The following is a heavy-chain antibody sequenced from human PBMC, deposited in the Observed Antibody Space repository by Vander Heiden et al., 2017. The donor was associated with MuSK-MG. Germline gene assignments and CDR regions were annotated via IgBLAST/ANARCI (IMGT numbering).Heavy chain of an antibody. D-gene: IGHD6-13*01. CDR1: GFTLSRYW. Sequence: EVQLVQSGGGLVQPGGSLRLSCAASGFTLSRYWINWVRQAPGKGLEWVANIKPDGSAIYYVDSVKGRFTISRENVKNSVYLEMNSLRAEDTAVYFCSRAIAAADSSWGQGTLVTVSS. J-gene: IGHJ5*02. CDR3: SRAIAAADSS. CDR2: IKPDGSAI. V-gene: IGHV3-7*01.